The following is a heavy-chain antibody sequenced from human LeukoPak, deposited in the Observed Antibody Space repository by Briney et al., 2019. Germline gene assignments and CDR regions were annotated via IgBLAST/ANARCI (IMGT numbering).Heavy chain of an antibody. CDR1: GGSINNNAYY. V-gene: IGHV4-31*11. CDR2: IYFSGNT. J-gene: IGHJ5*02. Sequence: SQTLSLTCAVSGGSINNNAYYWSWIRQHPGKGLEWIGDIYFSGNTRNNPSLKSRLAISVDTSKNQFSLKLTSVTVADTAVYYCARLSLVPGVVRWFDPWGQGTLVTVSS. D-gene: IGHD3-10*01. CDR3: ARLSLVPGVVRWFDP.